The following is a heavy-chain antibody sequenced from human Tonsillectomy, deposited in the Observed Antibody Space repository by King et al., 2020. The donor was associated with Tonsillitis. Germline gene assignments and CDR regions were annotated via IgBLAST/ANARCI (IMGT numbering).Heavy chain of an antibody. CDR3: ARAIPRGHYRIGWFEP. J-gene: IGHJ5*02. CDR2: IYHSGST. V-gene: IGHV4-38-2*01. CDR1: GYSISSDYY. D-gene: IGHD3-3*01. Sequence: VQLQESGPGLVKPSETLSLTCVVSGYSISSDYYWGWIRQPPGKGLEWIGSIYHSGSTYCNPSLKSRVTISVDTSKNQFSLKLSSVTAADTAVYYCARAIPRGHYRIGWFEPWGQGTQVTGSS.